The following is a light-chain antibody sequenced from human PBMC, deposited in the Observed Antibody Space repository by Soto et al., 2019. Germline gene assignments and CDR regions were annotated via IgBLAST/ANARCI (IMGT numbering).Light chain of an antibody. Sequence: QSVLTQPPSVSATPGQRVTISCSGGTSNIGSNHVFWYQQFPGMAPRPLIYRKNQRPSGVPDRFSGSKSGTSASLASSGLRSEDEAEYYCGVWDDSLSAVLFGGGTKLTVL. CDR2: RKN. V-gene: IGLV1-47*01. J-gene: IGLJ2*01. CDR3: GVWDDSLSAVL. CDR1: TSNIGSNH.